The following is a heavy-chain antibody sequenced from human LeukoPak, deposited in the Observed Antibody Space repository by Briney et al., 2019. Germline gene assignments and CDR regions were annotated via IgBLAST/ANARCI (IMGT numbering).Heavy chain of an antibody. J-gene: IGHJ4*02. Sequence: RRPVKNLEWMGIIYPGGSETRYDPSFQGQVTISADSSTSTAYLQWSSLRASDTAMYYCASVIRYGYNQNFDHWGQGTLVTVSS. CDR2: IYPGGSET. V-gene: IGHV5-51*01. CDR3: ASVIRYGYNQNFDH. D-gene: IGHD5-24*01.